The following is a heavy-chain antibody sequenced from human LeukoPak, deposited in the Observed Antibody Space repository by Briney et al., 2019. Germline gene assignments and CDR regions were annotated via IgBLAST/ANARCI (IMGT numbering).Heavy chain of an antibody. Sequence: SETLSLTCTISGGSITSYFWHWIRQPAGKGLEWIGRIYASGTTNYNATLKSRLTMSIDTSKNQFSLSLNSVTAADTALYYCARDSRSFDYWGQGTLVTVSS. CDR3: ARDSRSFDY. CDR1: GGSITSYF. V-gene: IGHV4-4*07. D-gene: IGHD6-25*01. CDR2: IYASGTT. J-gene: IGHJ4*02.